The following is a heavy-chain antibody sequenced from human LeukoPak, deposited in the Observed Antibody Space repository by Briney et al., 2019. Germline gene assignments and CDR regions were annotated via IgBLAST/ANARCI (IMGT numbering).Heavy chain of an antibody. V-gene: IGHV4-31*03. J-gene: IGHJ6*02. CDR3: ARDHITMVRGVSVNYYYYGMDV. CDR1: GDSITSGGYY. D-gene: IGHD3-10*01. CDR2: IYKTGST. Sequence: SETLSLTCTVSGDSITSGGYYWSWIRQRPGKGLEWIGYIYKTGSTYYNPSLKSRVTMSVDTSRNQFSLKVNSVTPADTAVYYCARDHITMVRGVSVNYYYYGMDVWGQGTTVTVSS.